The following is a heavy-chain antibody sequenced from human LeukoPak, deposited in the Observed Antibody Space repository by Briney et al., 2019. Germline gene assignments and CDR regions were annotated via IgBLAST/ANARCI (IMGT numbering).Heavy chain of an antibody. Sequence: PGGSLRLSCEASGFSFSITWMHWVRQPPGQGLVWVARITSDGTGISYAESVKGRFTISRDNAKNTLSLQMNSLRAEDTAVYYCARVEASGYDYGAFDYWGQGTLVTVSS. CDR2: ITSDGTGI. V-gene: IGHV3-74*03. J-gene: IGHJ4*02. CDR1: GFSFSITW. D-gene: IGHD5-12*01. CDR3: ARVEASGYDYGAFDY.